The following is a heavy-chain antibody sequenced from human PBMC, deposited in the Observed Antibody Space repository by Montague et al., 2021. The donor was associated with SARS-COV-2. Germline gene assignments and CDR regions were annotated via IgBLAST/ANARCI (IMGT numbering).Heavy chain of an antibody. J-gene: IGHJ5*02. D-gene: IGHD2-2*01. CDR1: GGSISSYY. V-gene: IGHV4-59*01. CDR3: ARRDGYCSSTRCPHWFDP. CDR2: MSYGEST. Sequence: SETLSLTCTVSGGSISSYYWSWIRQPPGKGLEWIGYMSYGESTNYNPSXXSRVTISVDTSKNQLSLKVNSVTAADTAVYNCARRDGYCSSTRCPHWFDPWGQGTLVTVSS.